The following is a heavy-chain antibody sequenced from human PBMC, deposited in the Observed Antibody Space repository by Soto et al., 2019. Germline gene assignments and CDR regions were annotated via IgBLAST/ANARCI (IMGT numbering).Heavy chain of an antibody. CDR2: ISPYNDDT. Sequence: GASVKVSCKASGYSFSSYGITWVRQAPGQGLEWLGWISPYNDDTKYAQRLQVRVTMTTDTSTRTAYMDIRGLRSDDTAIYYCARGGYYDSSGARNYHYYGMDVWGQGTTVTVSS. J-gene: IGHJ6*02. CDR1: GYSFSSYG. D-gene: IGHD3-22*01. CDR3: ARGGYYDSSGARNYHYYGMDV. V-gene: IGHV1-18*01.